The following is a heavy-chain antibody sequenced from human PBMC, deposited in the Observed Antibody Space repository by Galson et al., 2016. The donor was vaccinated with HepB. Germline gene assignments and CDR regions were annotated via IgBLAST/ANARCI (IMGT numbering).Heavy chain of an antibody. CDR1: GFTLSSNY. D-gene: IGHD2-8*02. J-gene: IGHJ4*02. V-gene: IGHV3-53*01. CDR2: MYSAGST. Sequence: SLRLSCAASGFTLSSNYMSWVRQAPGKGLEWVSVMYSAGSTYYADSVKGQFTISRDNSKNTLYLQMNSLRAEDTAVYYCTGGPGGGRYWGQGTLVTVSS. CDR3: TGGPGGGRY.